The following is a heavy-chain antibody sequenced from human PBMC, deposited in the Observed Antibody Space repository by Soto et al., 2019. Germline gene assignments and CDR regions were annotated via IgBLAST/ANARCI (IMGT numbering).Heavy chain of an antibody. CDR3: ARDGTVTNSRGKAFDI. V-gene: IGHV1-69*06. Sequence: SVKVSCKASGGTFSSYAIGWVRQAPGQGLEWMGGIIPIFGTANYAQKFQGRVTITADKSTSTAYMELSSLRSEDTAVYYCARDGTVTNSRGKAFDIWGQGTMVTVSS. J-gene: IGHJ3*02. CDR1: GGTFSSYA. CDR2: IIPIFGTA. D-gene: IGHD4-17*01.